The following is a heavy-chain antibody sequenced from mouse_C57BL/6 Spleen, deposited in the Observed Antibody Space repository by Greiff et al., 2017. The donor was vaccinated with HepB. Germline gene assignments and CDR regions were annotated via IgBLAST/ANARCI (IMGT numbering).Heavy chain of an antibody. J-gene: IGHJ4*01. Sequence: EVQLQQSVAELVRPGASVKLSCTASGFNIKNTYMHWVKQRPEQGLEWIGRIDPANGNTKYAPKFQGKATITADTSSNTAYLQLSSLTSEDTAIYYCARDYYGSSYSYYAMDYWGQGTSVTVSS. CDR1: GFNIKNTY. CDR3: ARDYYGSSYSYYAMDY. V-gene: IGHV14-3*01. D-gene: IGHD1-1*01. CDR2: IDPANGNT.